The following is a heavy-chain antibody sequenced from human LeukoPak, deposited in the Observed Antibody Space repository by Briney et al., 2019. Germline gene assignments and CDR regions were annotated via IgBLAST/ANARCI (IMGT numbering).Heavy chain of an antibody. CDR2: ISSSSSYI. Sequence: GGSLRLSCAASGFTFSGYTINWVRQAPGKGLEWVSSISSSSSYIYYADSVKGRFTISRHNAKDSLYLHMNSLRVEDTAVYYCAELGITMIGGVWGKGTTVTISS. CDR3: AELGITMIGGV. J-gene: IGHJ6*04. V-gene: IGHV3-21*01. CDR1: GFTFSGYT. D-gene: IGHD3-10*02.